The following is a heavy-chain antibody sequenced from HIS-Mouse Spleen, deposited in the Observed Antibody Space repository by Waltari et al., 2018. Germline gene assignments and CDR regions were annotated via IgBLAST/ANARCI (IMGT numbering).Heavy chain of an antibody. D-gene: IGHD4-4*01. CDR3: ARGHDYSNYFDY. CDR1: GYHLPSYE. Sequence: QVQLVQSGAEVKTPGASVKVSCKASGYHLPSYEINWVLQATGQGLEWMGWMNPNSGNTGYAQKFQGRVTMTRNTSISTAYMELSSLRSEDTAVYYCARGHDYSNYFDYWGQGTLVTVSS. CDR2: MNPNSGNT. V-gene: IGHV1-8*01. J-gene: IGHJ4*02.